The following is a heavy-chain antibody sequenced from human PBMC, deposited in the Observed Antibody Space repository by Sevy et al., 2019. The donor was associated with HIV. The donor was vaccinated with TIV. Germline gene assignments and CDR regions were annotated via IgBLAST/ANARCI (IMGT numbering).Heavy chain of an antibody. CDR2: IHHSGIT. J-gene: IGHJ4*02. D-gene: IGHD2-8*02. CDR1: GYSIRNGYY. CDR3: ARDRKYPWYYFDY. Sequence: SETLSLTCTVSGYSIRNGYYWAWIRQPPGKGLEWIGSIHHSGITHYNPSLKSRVIISVDTSKNQVSLELSSVTAADTAMYYCARDRKYPWYYFDYWGQGILVTVSS. V-gene: IGHV4-38-2*02.